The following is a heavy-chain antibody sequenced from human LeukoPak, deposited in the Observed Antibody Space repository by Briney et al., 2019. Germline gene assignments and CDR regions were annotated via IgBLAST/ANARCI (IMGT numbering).Heavy chain of an antibody. CDR2: INPNSGGT. J-gene: IGHJ4*02. CDR3: ARGYSSTAYFDY. Sequence: ASVKVSCKASGYTFTSYYMHWVRQAPGQGLEWMGWINPNSGGTNYAQKFQGRVTMTRDTSISTAYMELSRLRSDDTAVYYCARGYSSTAYFDYWGQGTLVTVSS. CDR1: GYTFTSYY. D-gene: IGHD6-19*01. V-gene: IGHV1-2*02.